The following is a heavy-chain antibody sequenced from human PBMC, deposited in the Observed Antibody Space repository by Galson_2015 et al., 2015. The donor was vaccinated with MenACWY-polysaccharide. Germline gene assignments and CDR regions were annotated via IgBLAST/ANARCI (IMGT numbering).Heavy chain of an antibody. D-gene: IGHD3-9*01. Sequence: SLRLSCAASGFTFSSYGMHWVRQAPGKGLEWVAVIWDDGSYKYYADSVKGRFTISRDNSKNTLYLQMNSLRAEDTAVYYCARYWRQQHYDIVTGYLDYWGQGTLVTVSS. V-gene: IGHV3-33*01. CDR2: IWDDGSYK. J-gene: IGHJ4*02. CDR3: ARYWRQQHYDIVTGYLDY. CDR1: GFTFSSYG.